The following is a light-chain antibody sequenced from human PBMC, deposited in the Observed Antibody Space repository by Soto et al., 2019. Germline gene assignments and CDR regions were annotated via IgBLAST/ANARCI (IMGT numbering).Light chain of an antibody. CDR2: GNS. V-gene: IGLV1-40*01. CDR1: SSNIGAGYD. CDR3: QSYYSSLSAL. Sequence: QSVLTQPPSVSGAPGQRVTISCTGSSSNIGAGYDEHWYQQLPGTAPKLLIYGNSNRPSGVPDRFSGSKSGTSASLAITGLQSEDEAYYCCQSYYSSLSALFGGGTKLTVL. J-gene: IGLJ3*02.